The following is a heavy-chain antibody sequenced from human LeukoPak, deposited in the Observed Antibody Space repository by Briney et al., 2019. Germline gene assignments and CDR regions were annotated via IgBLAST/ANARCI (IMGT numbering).Heavy chain of an antibody. V-gene: IGHV4-31*03. Sequence: PSQTLSLTCSVSGGPITSGTYYWNWIRQHPEKGLEWIGYIFHSGVSYYNPSLKSRLTLSIDTSKNQFSLKLTSVTAADTAVYYCASGRSGSWWDYWGQGTLVTVSS. D-gene: IGHD6-13*01. CDR3: ASGRSGSWWDY. CDR2: IFHSGVS. J-gene: IGHJ4*02. CDR1: GGPITSGTYY.